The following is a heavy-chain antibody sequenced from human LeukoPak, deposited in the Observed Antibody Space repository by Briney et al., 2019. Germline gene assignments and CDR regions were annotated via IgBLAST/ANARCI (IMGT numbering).Heavy chain of an antibody. J-gene: IGHJ4*02. Sequence: GGSLRLSCAASGFTFRSYWMHWVRQSPGKGLEWVSAISGGNGNTYYAYYADSVRGRFTISRDSSKNTLYLQMNSLRAEDTAVYYCAKFYDILTGYFDYWGQGTLVTVSS. CDR1: GFTFRSYW. CDR3: AKFYDILTGYFDY. D-gene: IGHD3-9*01. CDR2: ISGGNGNTYYA. V-gene: IGHV3-23*01.